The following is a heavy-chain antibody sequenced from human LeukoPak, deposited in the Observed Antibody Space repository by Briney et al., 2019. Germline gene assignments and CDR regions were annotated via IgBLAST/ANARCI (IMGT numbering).Heavy chain of an antibody. CDR3: AREITQSFLGPFYYDFWSGFPP. D-gene: IGHD3-3*01. CDR2: INHSGST. J-gene: IGHJ5*02. Sequence: SETLSLTCAVYGGSFSGYYWGWIRQPPGKGLEWIGKINHSGSTNYNPSLKSRVTIPVDTSKNQFSLKLSSVTAADTAVYYCAREITQSFLGPFYYDFWSGFPPWGQGTLVTVSS. CDR1: GGSFSGYY. V-gene: IGHV4-34*01.